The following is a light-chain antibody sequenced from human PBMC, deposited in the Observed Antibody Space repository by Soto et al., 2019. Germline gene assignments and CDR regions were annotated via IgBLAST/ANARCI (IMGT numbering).Light chain of an antibody. Sequence: EIVLTQSSATLSLSSGERATLSCRASQSVSSYLAWYQQKPGQAPRLLIYDASNRATGIPARFSGSGSGTDFTLTISSLEPEDFAVYCRQQRSNWQFTFGPGT. J-gene: IGKJ3*01. CDR3: QQRSNWQFT. CDR2: DAS. V-gene: IGKV3-11*01. CDR1: QSVSSY.